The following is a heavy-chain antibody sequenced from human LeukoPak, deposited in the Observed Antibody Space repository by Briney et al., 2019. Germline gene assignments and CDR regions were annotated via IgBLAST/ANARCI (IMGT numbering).Heavy chain of an antibody. CDR2: IYYSGST. CDR1: GGSISSSSYY. Sequence: SETLSLTCTVSGGSISSSSYYWGWIRQPPGKGLEWIGSIYYSGSTYYNPSLKSRVTISVDTSKNQFSLKLSSVTAADTAVYYCARVGYYGSGSYYDAYYYYYMDVWGKGTTVTVSS. J-gene: IGHJ6*03. D-gene: IGHD3-10*01. CDR3: ARVGYYGSGSYYDAYYYYYMDV. V-gene: IGHV4-39*07.